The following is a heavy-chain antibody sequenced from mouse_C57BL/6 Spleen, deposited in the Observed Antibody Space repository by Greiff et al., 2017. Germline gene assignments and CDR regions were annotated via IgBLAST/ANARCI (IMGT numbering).Heavy chain of an antibody. V-gene: IGHV1-15*01. CDR1: GYTINDYE. CDR2: IDPETGGT. CDR3: TSGGNGSAWAY. Sequence: VQLQQSGAELVRPGASVTLSCTASGYTINDYEMHWVKQTPVHGLEWIGAIDPETGGTAYNQKFKGKAILTADKSSSTAYMELRSLTSEDTAVYYCTSGGNGSAWAYWGQGTLVTVSA. D-gene: IGHD1-1*01. J-gene: IGHJ3*01.